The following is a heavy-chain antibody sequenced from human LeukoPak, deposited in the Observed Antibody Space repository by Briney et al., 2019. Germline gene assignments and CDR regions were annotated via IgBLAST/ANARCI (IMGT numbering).Heavy chain of an antibody. CDR3: ARNRVVAAPNFDY. V-gene: IGHV4-34*01. CDR1: GVPFSNYY. J-gene: IGHJ4*02. Sequence: PSETLSLTCAVSGVPFSNYYWSWVRQSPRQGLEWIGEINHSGYTNYNPSLKSRVTISVDTSKNQFSLKLSSVTAADTAVYYCARNRVVAAPNFDYWGQGTLVTVSS. CDR2: INHSGYT. D-gene: IGHD2-15*01.